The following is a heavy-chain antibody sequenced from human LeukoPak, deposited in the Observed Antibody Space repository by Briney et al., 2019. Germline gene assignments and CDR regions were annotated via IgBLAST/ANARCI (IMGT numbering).Heavy chain of an antibody. D-gene: IGHD3-3*01. CDR1: GSTFSSYA. CDR3: AKLKTIFGVVIDY. CDR2: ISGSGGST. V-gene: IGHV3-23*01. Sequence: PGGSLRLSCAASGSTFSSYAMSWVRQAPGKGLEWVSAISGSGGSTYYADSVKGRFTISRDNSKNTLYLQMNSLRAEDTAVYYCAKLKTIFGVVIDYWGQGTLVTVSS. J-gene: IGHJ4*02.